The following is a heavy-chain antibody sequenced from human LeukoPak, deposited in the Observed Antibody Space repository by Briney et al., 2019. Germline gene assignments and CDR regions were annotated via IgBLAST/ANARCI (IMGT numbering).Heavy chain of an antibody. D-gene: IGHD1-26*01. Sequence: GGSPRLSCVASGFTFSSYWMSWVGQAPGKGLEWVANIKQDGSDKNYVDSVKGRFTISRDNAKNSLYLQMHSLRAEDTAVYYCARDKVVGATHFDYWGQGTLVTVSS. CDR1: GFTFSSYW. J-gene: IGHJ4*02. CDR3: ARDKVVGATHFDY. CDR2: IKQDGSDK. V-gene: IGHV3-7*01.